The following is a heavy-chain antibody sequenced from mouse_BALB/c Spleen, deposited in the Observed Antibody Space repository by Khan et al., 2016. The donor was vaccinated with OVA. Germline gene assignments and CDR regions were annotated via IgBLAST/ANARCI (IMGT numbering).Heavy chain of an antibody. Sequence: QVQLKQSGAELAKPGASVKMSCKASGYTFTTYWMHWVKQRPGQGLEWIGYINPTSDYTDYNEKFKDKATLSADKSSSTAYMQLSSLTSEDSAVYYCASDRIDYWGQGTTLTVSS. CDR1: GYTFTTYW. CDR3: ASDRIDY. V-gene: IGHV1-7*01. CDR2: INPTSDYT. J-gene: IGHJ2*01.